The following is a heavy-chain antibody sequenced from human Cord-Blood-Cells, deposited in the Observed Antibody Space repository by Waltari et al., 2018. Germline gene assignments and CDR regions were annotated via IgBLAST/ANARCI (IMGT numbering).Heavy chain of an antibody. CDR1: GGSFSGYY. J-gene: IGHJ4*02. V-gene: IGHV4-34*01. CDR3: ARGPLVATIDY. Sequence: QVQLQQWGAGLLKPSETLSLTCAVYGGSFSGYYWSWIRQPPGKGLEWIGEINHSGSTNYNPTLKSRVTISVDPSKNQFSLKLSSGTAADTAVYYCARGPLVATIDYWGQGTLVTVSS. D-gene: IGHD5-12*01. CDR2: INHSGST.